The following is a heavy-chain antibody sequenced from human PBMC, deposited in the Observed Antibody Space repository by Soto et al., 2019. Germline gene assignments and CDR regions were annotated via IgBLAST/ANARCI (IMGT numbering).Heavy chain of an antibody. CDR1: GGSISSYY. CDR2: IYTSGST. J-gene: IGHJ4*02. V-gene: IGHV4-4*07. Sequence: SETLSLTCTVSGGSISSYYWSWIRQPAGKGLEWIGRIYTSGSTNYNPSLKSRVTMSVDTSKNQFSLKLSSVTAADTAVYYCAISPQRFGELAFDYWGQGTLVTVSS. CDR3: AISPQRFGELAFDY. D-gene: IGHD3-10*01.